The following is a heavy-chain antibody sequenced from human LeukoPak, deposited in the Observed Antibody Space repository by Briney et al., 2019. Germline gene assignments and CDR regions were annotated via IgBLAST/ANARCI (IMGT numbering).Heavy chain of an antibody. CDR1: GFTFSSYS. D-gene: IGHD1-26*01. V-gene: IGHV3-48*04. CDR2: ISSSSSTI. Sequence: HTGGSLRLSCAASGFTFSSYSMNWVRQAPGKGLEWVSFISSSSSTIYYADSVKGRFTISRDNAKDSLYLQMNSLRAEDTAVYYCARDRGGSYSAIDYWGRGTLVTVSS. CDR3: ARDRGGSYSAIDY. J-gene: IGHJ4*02.